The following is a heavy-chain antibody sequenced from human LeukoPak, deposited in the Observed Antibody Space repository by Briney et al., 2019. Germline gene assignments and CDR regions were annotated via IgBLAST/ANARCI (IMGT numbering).Heavy chain of an antibody. D-gene: IGHD6-19*01. CDR3: ARDTAQWLVKYYFDY. J-gene: IGHJ4*02. V-gene: IGHV3-7*01. CDR2: INQDGSEK. CDR1: GFTFSDYW. Sequence: PGGSLRLSCAVSGFTFSDYWMTWVRQAPGKGLEWVANINQDGSEKYYVDSLKGRFTISRDNAKNSLYLQMNSLRAEDTAVYYCARDTAQWLVKYYFDYWGQGTLVTVSS.